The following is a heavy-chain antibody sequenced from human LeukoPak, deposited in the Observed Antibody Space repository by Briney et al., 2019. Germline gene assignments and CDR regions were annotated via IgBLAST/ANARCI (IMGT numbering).Heavy chain of an antibody. V-gene: IGHV3-30*18. CDR1: GFTFSSYG. Sequence: GGSLRLSCAASGFTFSSYGMHWVRQAPGKGLEWVAVISYDGSNKYYADSVKGRFTVSRDNSKNTLYLQMNSLRAEDTAVYYCAKDPRYGIAVAGYYFDYWGQGTLVTVSS. CDR3: AKDPRYGIAVAGYYFDY. J-gene: IGHJ4*02. CDR2: ISYDGSNK. D-gene: IGHD6-19*01.